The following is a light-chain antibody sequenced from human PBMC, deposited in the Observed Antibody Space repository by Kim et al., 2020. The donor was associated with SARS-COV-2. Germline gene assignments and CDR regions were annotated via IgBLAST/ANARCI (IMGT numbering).Light chain of an antibody. V-gene: IGKV3-20*01. J-gene: IGKJ4*01. CDR1: QSISSAL. CDR2: GAS. CDR3: QQYGKTPLT. Sequence: EIVLTQSPATLSLSPGETATLSCRASQSISSALLAWYQQRPGQAPRLLMSGASIRATGIPARFSGSGSGTDFTLTISRLETDDFAVYYCQQYGKTPLTFGGGTKVDIK.